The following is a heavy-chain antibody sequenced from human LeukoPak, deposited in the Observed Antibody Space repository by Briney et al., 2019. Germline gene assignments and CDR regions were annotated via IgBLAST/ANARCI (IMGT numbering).Heavy chain of an antibody. V-gene: IGHV4-34*01. CDR2: INHSGST. D-gene: IGHD2-2*03. Sequence: SETLSLTCAVYGGSFSGYYWSWIRQPPGKGLEWIGEINHSGSTNYNPSLKSRVTISVDTSKNQFSLKLSSVTAADTAVYYCARRWIYYYYMDVWGKGTTVTVSS. J-gene: IGHJ6*03. CDR1: GGSFSGYY. CDR3: ARRWIYYYYMDV.